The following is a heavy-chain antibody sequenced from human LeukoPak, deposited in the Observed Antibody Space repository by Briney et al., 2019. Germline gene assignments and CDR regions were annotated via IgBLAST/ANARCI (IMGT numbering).Heavy chain of an antibody. CDR2: IYTSGST. CDR1: GGSISSGSYY. D-gene: IGHD3-10*01. J-gene: IGHJ4*02. CDR3: ARDRGVHDY. V-gene: IGHV4-61*02. Sequence: PSETLSLTCTVSGGSISSGSYYWSWIRQPAGKGLEWIGRIYTSGSTNYNPSLKSRVTMSVDTSKNQFSLKLSSVTAADTAVYYCARDRGVHDYWGQGTLVTVSS.